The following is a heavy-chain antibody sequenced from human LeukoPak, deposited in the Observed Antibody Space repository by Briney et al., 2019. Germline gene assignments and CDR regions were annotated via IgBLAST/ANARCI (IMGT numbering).Heavy chain of an antibody. Sequence: SETLSLTCAVYGGSFSGYYWSWIRQPPGKGLEWIGEINHSGSTNYKPSLKSRVTVSVDTSKSQFSLKLSSVTAADTAVYYCARRGDIVVVPAAVSFDYWGQGTLVTVSS. CDR1: GGSFSGYY. D-gene: IGHD2-2*01. CDR3: ARRGDIVVVPAAVSFDY. J-gene: IGHJ4*02. V-gene: IGHV4-34*01. CDR2: INHSGST.